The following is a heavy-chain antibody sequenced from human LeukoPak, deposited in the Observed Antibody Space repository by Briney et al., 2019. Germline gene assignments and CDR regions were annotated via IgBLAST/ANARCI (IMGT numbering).Heavy chain of an antibody. D-gene: IGHD3-9*01. J-gene: IGHJ6*03. CDR1: GGSISSYY. Sequence: SETLSLTCTVSGGSISSYYWSWIRQPPGKGLEWIGEINHSGSTNYNPSLKSRVTISVDTSKNQFSLKLSSVTAADTAVYYCARTLTGYYSGSDRYYYYMDVWGKGTTVTISS. CDR2: INHSGST. V-gene: IGHV4-34*01. CDR3: ARTLTGYYSGSDRYYYYMDV.